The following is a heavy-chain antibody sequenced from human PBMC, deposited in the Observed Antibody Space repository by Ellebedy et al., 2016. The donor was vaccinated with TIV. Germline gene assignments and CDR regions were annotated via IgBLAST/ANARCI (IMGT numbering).Heavy chain of an antibody. CDR2: INHSGST. CDR3: ARGGSAVTIYYYYYYGMDV. Sequence: MPGGSLRLSCAVYGGSFSGYYWSWIRQPPGKGLEWIGEINHSGSTNYNPSLKSRVTISVDTSKNQFSLKLSSVTAADTAVYYCARGGSAVTIYYYYYYGMDVWGQGTTVTVSS. D-gene: IGHD4-17*01. J-gene: IGHJ6*02. V-gene: IGHV4-34*01. CDR1: GGSFSGYY.